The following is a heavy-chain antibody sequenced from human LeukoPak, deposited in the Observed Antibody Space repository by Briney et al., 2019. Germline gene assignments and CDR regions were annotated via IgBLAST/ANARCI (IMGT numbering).Heavy chain of an antibody. J-gene: IGHJ1*01. CDR3: ARVGYASSAIYFQQ. Sequence: SETLSLTCTVSGGSISSYYWSWIRQPAGKGLEWIGRIYSSGSTNYNPSLKSRVTMSVDTSKNQFSLKVTSVTAADTAVYYCARVGYASSAIYFQQWGQGALVSVSS. CDR1: GGSISSYY. CDR2: IYSSGST. D-gene: IGHD2-8*01. V-gene: IGHV4-4*07.